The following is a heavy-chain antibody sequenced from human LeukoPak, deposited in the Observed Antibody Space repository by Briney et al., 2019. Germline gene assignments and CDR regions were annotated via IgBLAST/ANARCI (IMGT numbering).Heavy chain of an antibody. CDR2: IKEDGSEK. CDR3: ARPLRGYNFDSAK. Sequence: GGPLRLSCTASGFTFSNHWMSWVRQAPGKGLAWVANIKEDGSEKYYVDSVKGRFTISRDNAKNSLYLQMDSLRAEDTAVYYCARPLRGYNFDSAKWGQGTLVTVSS. V-gene: IGHV3-7*05. J-gene: IGHJ4*02. CDR1: GFTFSNHW. D-gene: IGHD5-18*01.